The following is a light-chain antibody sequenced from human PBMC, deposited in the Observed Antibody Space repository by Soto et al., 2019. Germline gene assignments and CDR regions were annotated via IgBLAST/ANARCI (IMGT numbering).Light chain of an antibody. CDR3: QQYNNWPQT. Sequence: EIVMTQSPATLSVSPGERATLSCRVSQSVSSTLAWYQQKPGQAPRLLIYDASTRATGIPARFSGSGSGTGFTLTISSLQSEDFAVYYCQQYNNWPQTFGLGTKVDI. V-gene: IGKV3-15*01. CDR1: QSVSST. J-gene: IGKJ1*01. CDR2: DAS.